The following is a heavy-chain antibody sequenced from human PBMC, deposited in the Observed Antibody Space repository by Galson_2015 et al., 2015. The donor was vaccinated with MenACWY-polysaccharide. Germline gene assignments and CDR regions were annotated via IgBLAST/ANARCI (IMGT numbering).Heavy chain of an antibody. D-gene: IGHD3/OR15-3a*01. CDR1: GLTFSNYW. Sequence: SLRLSCAASGLTFSNYWMSWVRQAPGKGLEWVANIKQDGSEKYYVDSVKGRFTISRDNAKNSLYLQMNSLRAEDTAMYYCASQTWTGYFDYWGQGILVTVPS. J-gene: IGHJ4*02. CDR3: ASQTWTGYFDY. V-gene: IGHV3-7*03. CDR2: IKQDGSEK.